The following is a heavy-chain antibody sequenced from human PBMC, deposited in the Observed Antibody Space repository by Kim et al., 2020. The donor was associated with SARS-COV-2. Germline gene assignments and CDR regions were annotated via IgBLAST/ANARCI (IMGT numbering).Heavy chain of an antibody. CDR3: ARDYYDILTGYWGAFDI. D-gene: IGHD3-9*01. J-gene: IGHJ3*02. Sequence: FQARVTLTRDTSTSQVYMELSSLRSEDTAVYYCARDYYDILTGYWGAFDIWGQGTMVTVSS. V-gene: IGHV1-46*01.